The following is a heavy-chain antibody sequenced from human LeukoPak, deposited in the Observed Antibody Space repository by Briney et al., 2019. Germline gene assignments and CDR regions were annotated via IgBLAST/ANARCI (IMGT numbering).Heavy chain of an antibody. Sequence: GGSLRLSCAASGFTFTTYWMSWVRQAPGKGLEWVANIKQDGSEKYYVDSVKGRFTISRDNAKNSLYLQVNSLRADDTAVYYWARGYSSSWYLDWGQGTLVTVSS. CDR3: ARGYSSSWYLD. D-gene: IGHD6-13*01. CDR1: GFTFTTYW. V-gene: IGHV3-7*01. J-gene: IGHJ4*02. CDR2: IKQDGSEK.